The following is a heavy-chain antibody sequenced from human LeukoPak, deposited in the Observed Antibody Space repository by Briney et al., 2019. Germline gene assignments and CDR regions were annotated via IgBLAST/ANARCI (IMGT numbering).Heavy chain of an antibody. CDR2: IKQDGSEK. D-gene: IGHD3-9*01. V-gene: IGHV3-7*01. CDR3: ARDPTYYDILTGLLDY. CDR1: GFTFSSYW. J-gene: IGHJ4*02. Sequence: PGGSLRLSCAASGFTFSSYWMSWVRQAPGKWLEWVANIKQDGSEKYYVDSVKGRFTISRDNAKNSLYLQMNSLRAEDTAVYYCARDPTYYDILTGLLDYWGQGTLVTVSS.